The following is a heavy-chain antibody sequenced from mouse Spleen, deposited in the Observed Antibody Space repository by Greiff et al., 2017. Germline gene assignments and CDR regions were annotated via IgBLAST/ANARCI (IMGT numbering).Heavy chain of an antibody. J-gene: IGHJ1*01. V-gene: IGHV5-9-3*01. CDR3: ARYIGTTYWYFDD. D-gene: IGHD2-14*01. Sequence: EVQLLESGGGLVKLGGSLKLSCAASGFTFSSYAMSWVRQTPGKRLEWVATISSGGGNTYYPDSVKGRFTISRDNAKNTLYLQLSSVKSEDTAMYYCARYIGTTYWYFDDWGAGTTVTVSS. CDR2: ISSGGGNT. CDR1: GFTFSSYA.